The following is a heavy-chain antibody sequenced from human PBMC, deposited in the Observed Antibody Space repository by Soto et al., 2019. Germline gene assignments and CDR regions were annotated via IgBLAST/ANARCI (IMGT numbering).Heavy chain of an antibody. D-gene: IGHD2-8*01. CDR1: GFTVSSNY. CDR2: IYRGGST. CDR3: ARDQGWYAN. J-gene: IGHJ4*02. Sequence: EVQLVESGGGLIQPGGSLRLSCAASGFTVSSNYMSWVRQAPGQGLEWDSVIYRGGSTYYADSVKCRSTISRDNSKNTLYLQMNSRRAEDTAVYYCARDQGWYANWGQGTLVTVSS. V-gene: IGHV3-53*01.